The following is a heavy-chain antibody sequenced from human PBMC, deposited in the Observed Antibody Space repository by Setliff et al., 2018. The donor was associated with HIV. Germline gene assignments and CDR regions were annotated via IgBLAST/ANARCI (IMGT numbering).Heavy chain of an antibody. CDR1: GGSISGYH. CDR3: VNPSGAMGDFDS. J-gene: IGHJ4*02. V-gene: IGHV4-59*04. CDR2: IYYHGST. D-gene: IGHD3-16*01. Sequence: SETLSLTCTVSGGSISGYHWNWLRQTPGKGLEWIGTIYYHGSTYYNPSLKSRVTISIDTSKNQFSLQLTSVTAADTAVYYCVNPSGAMGDFDSWGQGTLVTVSS.